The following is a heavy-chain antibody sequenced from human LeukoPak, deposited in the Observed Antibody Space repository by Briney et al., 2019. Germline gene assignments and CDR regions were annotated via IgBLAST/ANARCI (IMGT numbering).Heavy chain of an antibody. CDR2: INHSGST. V-gene: IGHV4-34*01. Sequence: SETLSLTCAVYGGSFSGYYWSWIRQPPGKGLEWIGEINHSGSTNYNPSLKSRVTISVDTSKNQFSLKLSSVTAADTAVYYCASLPRASRPIYYYGMDVWGQGTTVTVSS. J-gene: IGHJ6*02. D-gene: IGHD3-9*01. CDR1: GGSFSGYY. CDR3: ASLPRASRPIYYYGMDV.